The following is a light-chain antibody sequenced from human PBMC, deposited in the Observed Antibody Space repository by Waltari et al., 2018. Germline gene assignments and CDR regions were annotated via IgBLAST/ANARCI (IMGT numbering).Light chain of an antibody. J-gene: IGLJ2*01. CDR3: QSYDTTLSVV. CDR2: GVN. Sequence: QSVLTQPPSVSGAPGQRVTISCSGSGSNIGAGYDVHWYRQLPGKAPTLLIYGVNTRPPGVSDRFSGSQFDTSASLAIAWLQADDEADYYCQSYDTTLSVVFGGGTKLTVL. CDR1: GSNIGAGYD. V-gene: IGLV1-40*01.